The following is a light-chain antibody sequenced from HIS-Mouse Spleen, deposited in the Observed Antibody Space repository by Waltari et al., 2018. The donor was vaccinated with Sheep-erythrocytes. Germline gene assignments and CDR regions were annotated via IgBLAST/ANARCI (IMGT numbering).Light chain of an antibody. J-gene: IGLJ2*01. CDR2: KDS. CDR3: QSADSSGTYPV. Sequence: SYELTQPPSVSVSPGQTARITCPGDALPKQYAYRYQQKPGQAPVLVIYKDSERPSGIPERFSGSSSGTTVTLTISGVQAEDEADYYCQSADSSGTYPVFGGGTKLTVL. V-gene: IGLV3-25*03. CDR1: ALPKQY.